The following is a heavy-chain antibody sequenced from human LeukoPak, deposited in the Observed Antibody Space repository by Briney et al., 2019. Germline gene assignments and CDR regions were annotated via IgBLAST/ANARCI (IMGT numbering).Heavy chain of an antibody. CDR3: ARIYSDYYYYYYMDV. J-gene: IGHJ6*03. Sequence: TSETLSLTCTVSGGSISSSSYYWGWIRQPPGKGLEWIGSIYYSGSTYYNPSLKSRVTISVDTSKNQFSLNLSSVTAADTAVYSCARIYSDYYYYYYMDVWGKGTTVTVSS. V-gene: IGHV4-39*01. CDR2: IYYSGST. D-gene: IGHD3-10*02. CDR1: GGSISSSSYY.